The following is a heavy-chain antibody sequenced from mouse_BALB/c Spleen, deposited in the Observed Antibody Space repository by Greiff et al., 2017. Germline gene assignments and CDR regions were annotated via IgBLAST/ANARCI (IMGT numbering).Heavy chain of an antibody. J-gene: IGHJ4*01. Sequence: VHVKQSGAELVKPGASVKLSCTASGFNIKDTYMHWVKQRPEQGLEWIGRIDPANGNTKYDPKFQGKATITADTSSNTAYLQLSSLTSEDTAVYYCARGRSFYYAMDYWGQGTSVTVSS. CDR2: IDPANGNT. CDR1: GFNIKDTY. CDR3: ARGRSFYYAMDY. V-gene: IGHV14-3*02.